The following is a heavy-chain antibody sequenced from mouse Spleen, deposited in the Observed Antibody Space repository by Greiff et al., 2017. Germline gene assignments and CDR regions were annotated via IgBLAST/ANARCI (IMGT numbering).Heavy chain of an antibody. Sequence: QVQLQQSGPELVKPGASVKISCKASGYAFSSSWMNWVKQRPGKGLEWIGRIYPGDGDTNYNGKFKGKATLTADKSSSTAYMQLSSLTSEDSAVYFCARELIYYDYDEIFAYWGQGTLVTVSA. CDR1: GYAFSSSW. CDR3: ARELIYYDYDEIFAY. CDR2: IYPGDGDT. D-gene: IGHD2-4*01. J-gene: IGHJ3*01. V-gene: IGHV1-82*01.